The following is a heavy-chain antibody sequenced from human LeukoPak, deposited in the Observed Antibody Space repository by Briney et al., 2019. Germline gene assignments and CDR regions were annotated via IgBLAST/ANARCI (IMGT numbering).Heavy chain of an antibody. CDR2: ISGSGGST. V-gene: IGHV3-23*01. D-gene: IGHD5-18*01. CDR1: GFTLSSYA. CDR3: AKGADTAMVTRRFDYYYGMDV. J-gene: IGHJ6*02. Sequence: GGSLRLSCAASGFTLSSYAMTWVRQAPGRGLEWVSAISGSGGSTYYADSVKGRFTISRDNSKNTPYLQMNSLRAEDTAVYYCAKGADTAMVTRRFDYYYGMDVWGQGTTVTVSS.